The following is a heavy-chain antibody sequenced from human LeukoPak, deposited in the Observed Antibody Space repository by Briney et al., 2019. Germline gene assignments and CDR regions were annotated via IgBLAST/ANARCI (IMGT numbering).Heavy chain of an antibody. CDR2: IYYSGST. CDR3: ARRGDSVAGGAFDI. D-gene: IGHD3-16*01. J-gene: IGHJ3*02. CDR1: GGSISSYY. Sequence: SETLSLTCTVSGGSISSYYWSWIRQPPGKGLEWIGYIYYSGSTNYNPSLKSRVTISVDKSKNQFSLKLTSVTAADTAVYYCARRGDSVAGGAFDIWGQGTMVTVSS. V-gene: IGHV4-59*12.